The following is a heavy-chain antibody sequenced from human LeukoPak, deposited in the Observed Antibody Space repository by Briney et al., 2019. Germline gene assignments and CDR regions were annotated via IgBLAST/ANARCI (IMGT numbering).Heavy chain of an antibody. Sequence: GGSLRLSCAASGFTFSSYSMNWVRQAPGKGLEWVSSISSSSYIYYADSVKGRFTISRDNAKNSLYLQMNSLRAEDTAVYYCARDRVYGAVAGVHYFDYWGQGTLVTVSS. D-gene: IGHD6-19*01. J-gene: IGHJ4*02. CDR1: GFTFSSYS. CDR3: ARDRVYGAVAGVHYFDY. CDR2: ISSSSYI. V-gene: IGHV3-21*01.